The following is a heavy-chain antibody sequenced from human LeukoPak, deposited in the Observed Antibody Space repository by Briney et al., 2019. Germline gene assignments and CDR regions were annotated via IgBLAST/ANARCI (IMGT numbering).Heavy chain of an antibody. CDR2: IYPNSGGT. V-gene: IGHV1-2*02. CDR1: GYTFTGHY. Sequence: GASVKVSCKASGYTFTGHYMHWVRQAPGQGLEWMGWIYPNSGGTNYAQKFQGRVTMTRDTSISTAYMELSRLRSGDTAVYYCARVVGYGDSPFDYWGQGTLVTVSS. D-gene: IGHD4-17*01. CDR3: ARVVGYGDSPFDY. J-gene: IGHJ4*02.